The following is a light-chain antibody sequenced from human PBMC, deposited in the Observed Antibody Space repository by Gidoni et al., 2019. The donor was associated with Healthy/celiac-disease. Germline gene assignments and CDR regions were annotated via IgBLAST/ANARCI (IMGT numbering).Light chain of an antibody. Sequence: VIWLTQSPSLLSASTGDRVTNSCRMSQDSSSYVAWYQQKPGKAPELLIYAASTLHSGVPSRFSGSGSGTDFTLTISCLQSEDVAIYYCQQYYSFPWTFGQGTKVEIK. J-gene: IGKJ1*01. CDR3: QQYYSFPWT. V-gene: IGKV1D-8*01. CDR2: AAS. CDR1: QDSSSY.